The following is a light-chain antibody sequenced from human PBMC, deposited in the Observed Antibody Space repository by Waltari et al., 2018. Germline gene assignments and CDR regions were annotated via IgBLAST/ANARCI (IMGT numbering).Light chain of an antibody. V-gene: IGLV3-1*01. Sequence: SYELTQPPSVSVSPGQTASITCSGAKLGAKYACWYQQKPGQSPVLVIYQDSKRPSGVPWRVSGSNSGNTATLSVGGTQAMDEADYYCQARDSSHVVFGGGTKLTVL. CDR2: QDS. J-gene: IGLJ2*01. CDR1: KLGAKY. CDR3: QARDSSHVV.